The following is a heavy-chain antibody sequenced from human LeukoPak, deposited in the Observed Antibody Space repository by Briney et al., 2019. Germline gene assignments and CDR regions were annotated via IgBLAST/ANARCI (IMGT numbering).Heavy chain of an antibody. V-gene: IGHV3-30*02. CDR1: GFTFSSYG. CDR3: AKIALWFGELSVDFDY. D-gene: IGHD3-10*01. CDR2: IRYDGSNK. J-gene: IGHJ4*02. Sequence: GGSLRLSCAASGFTFSSYGMHWVRQAPGKGLEWVAFIRYDGSNKYYADPVKGRFTISRDNSKNTLYLQMNSLRAEDTAVYYCAKIALWFGELSVDFDYWGQGTLVTVSS.